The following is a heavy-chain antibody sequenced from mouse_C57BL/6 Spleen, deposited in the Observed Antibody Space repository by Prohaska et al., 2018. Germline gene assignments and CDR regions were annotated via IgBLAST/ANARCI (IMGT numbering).Heavy chain of an antibody. CDR1: GFTFSNYW. Sequence: EVKLEESGGGLVQPGGSMKLSCVASGFTFSNYWMNWVRQSPEKGLEWVAQIRLKSENYATHYAESVKGRFTISRDDSKSSVYLQMNNLRAEDTGIYYCTTPDSYWYFDVWGTGTTVTVSS. J-gene: IGHJ1*03. CDR3: TTPDSYWYFDV. CDR2: IRLKSENYAT. V-gene: IGHV6-3*01.